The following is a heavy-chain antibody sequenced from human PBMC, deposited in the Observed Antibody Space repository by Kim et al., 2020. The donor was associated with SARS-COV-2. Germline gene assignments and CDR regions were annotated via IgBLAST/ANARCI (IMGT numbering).Heavy chain of an antibody. CDR1: GFTFSSYA. Sequence: GGSLRLSCAASGFTFSSYAMHWVRQAPGKGLEWVAVISYDGSNKYYADSVKGRFTISRDNSKNTLYLQMNSLRAEDTAVYYCARGHYDILTGYSDYWGQGTLVTVSS. CDR3: ARGHYDILTGYSDY. V-gene: IGHV3-30*04. D-gene: IGHD3-9*01. J-gene: IGHJ4*02. CDR2: ISYDGSNK.